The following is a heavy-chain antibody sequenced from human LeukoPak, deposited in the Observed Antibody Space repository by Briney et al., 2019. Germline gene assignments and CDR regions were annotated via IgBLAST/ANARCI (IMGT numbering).Heavy chain of an antibody. CDR2: INHSGST. CDR1: GGSFSGYY. Sequence: SETLSLTCAVYGGSFSGYYWSWIRQPPGKGLEWIGEINHSGSTNYNPSLKSRVTISVDTSKNQFSLKLSSVTAADTAVYYCARHRIVRKPFDYWGQGTLVTVSS. V-gene: IGHV4-34*01. CDR3: ARHRIVRKPFDY. J-gene: IGHJ4*02. D-gene: IGHD1-26*01.